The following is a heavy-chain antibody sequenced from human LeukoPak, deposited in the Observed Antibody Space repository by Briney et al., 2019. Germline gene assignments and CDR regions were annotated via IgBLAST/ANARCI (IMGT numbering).Heavy chain of an antibody. Sequence: PETLSLTCTVSGGSISSSSYYWGWIRQPPGKGLEWIGSINYSGITYYSPSLKSRVTISVDTSKNQFSLKLSSVTAADTAVYYCARLPIVVVPSTSFDIWGQGTMVTVSS. D-gene: IGHD2-2*01. J-gene: IGHJ3*02. CDR1: GGSISSSSYY. V-gene: IGHV4-39*01. CDR2: INYSGIT. CDR3: ARLPIVVVPSTSFDI.